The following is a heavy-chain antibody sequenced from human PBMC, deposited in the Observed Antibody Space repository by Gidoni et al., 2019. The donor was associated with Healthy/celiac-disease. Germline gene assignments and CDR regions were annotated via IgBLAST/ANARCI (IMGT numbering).Heavy chain of an antibody. CDR3: AGSGGSFAFDY. CDR1: GFTFSSYE. J-gene: IGHJ4*02. D-gene: IGHD3-10*01. CDR2: ISSSGSTI. V-gene: IGHV3-48*03. Sequence: EVQLVESGGGLVQPGGSLRLSCAASGFTFSSYEMNWVRQAPGKGLGWVSYISSSGSTIYYADSVKGRFTISRDNAKNSLYLQMNSLRAEDTAVYYCAGSGGSFAFDYWGQGTLVTVSS.